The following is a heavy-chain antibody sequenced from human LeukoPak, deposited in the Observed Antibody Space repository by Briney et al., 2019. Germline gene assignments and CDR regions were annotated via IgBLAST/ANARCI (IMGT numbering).Heavy chain of an antibody. V-gene: IGHV3-9*01. Sequence: GRSLRLSCAASGFTFDDYAMHWVRQAPGKGLEWVSGISWNSGSIGYADSVKGRFTISRDNAKNSLYLQMNSLRAEDTAVYYCAKALDYWGQGTLVTVSS. CDR3: AKALDY. CDR2: ISWNSGSI. J-gene: IGHJ4*02. CDR1: GFTFDDYA.